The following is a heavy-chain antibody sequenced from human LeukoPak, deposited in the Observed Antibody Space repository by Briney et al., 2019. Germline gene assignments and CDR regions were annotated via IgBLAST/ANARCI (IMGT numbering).Heavy chain of an antibody. Sequence: SETLSLTCTVSGGSISSYYWSWIRQPPGKGLEWIGYIYYSGSTNYNPSLKSRVTISVDTSENQFSLKLSSVTAADTAVYYCAKSTPTNYDILTGIPWFDPWGQGTLVTVSS. CDR2: IYYSGST. CDR1: GGSISSYY. J-gene: IGHJ5*02. CDR3: AKSTPTNYDILTGIPWFDP. V-gene: IGHV4-59*01. D-gene: IGHD3-9*01.